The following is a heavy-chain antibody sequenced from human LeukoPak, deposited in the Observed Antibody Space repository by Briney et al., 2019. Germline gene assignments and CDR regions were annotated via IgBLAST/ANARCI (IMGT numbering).Heavy chain of an antibody. CDR3: ARGRSRVTIFGVALNWLDS. Sequence: SETLSLTCAVYGGSFSNYDWTWIRQPPGKGLEWIGEFHHSGRTNYNPSLKSRITISADTSQKQFSLRLSSVTAADTAVYYCARGRSRVTIFGVALNWLDSWGQGNLVTVSS. D-gene: IGHD3-3*01. J-gene: IGHJ5*01. V-gene: IGHV4-34*01. CDR1: GGSFSNYD. CDR2: FHHSGRT.